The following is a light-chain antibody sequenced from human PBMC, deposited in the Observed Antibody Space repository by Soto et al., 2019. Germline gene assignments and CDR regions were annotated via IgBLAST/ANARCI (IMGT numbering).Light chain of an antibody. J-gene: IGKJ1*01. CDR1: QSVTRY. V-gene: IGKV3-11*01. CDR3: QQYGSSPWP. Sequence: EIVGTKAAARLSVSPGERGTLSRRASQSVTRYLSWYQQKPGQAPRLLIYDASNRATGIPARFSGSGSGTDFTLTICSLEPEDFAVYYCQQYGSSPWPFGQGTKVDIK. CDR2: DAS.